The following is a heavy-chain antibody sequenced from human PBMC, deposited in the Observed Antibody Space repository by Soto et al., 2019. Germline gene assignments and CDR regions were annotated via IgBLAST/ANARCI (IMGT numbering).Heavy chain of an antibody. Sequence: QVQLVQSGAEVKKPGSSVKVSCKASGGTFSSYTISWVRQAPGQGLEWMGRIIPILGIANYTQKLQGRVTIIADKSTSTAYMELSSLRFEDTAVYYCTINGAGWVDWGQGTLVTVS. CDR1: GGTFSSYT. CDR3: TINGAGWVD. D-gene: IGHD1-26*01. V-gene: IGHV1-69*02. J-gene: IGHJ4*02. CDR2: IIPILGIA.